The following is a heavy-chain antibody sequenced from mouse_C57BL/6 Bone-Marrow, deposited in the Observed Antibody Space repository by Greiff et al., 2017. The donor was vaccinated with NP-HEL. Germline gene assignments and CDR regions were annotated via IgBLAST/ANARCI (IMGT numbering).Heavy chain of an antibody. CDR1: GYTFTSYW. V-gene: IGHV1-55*01. CDR2: IYPGSGST. D-gene: IGHD2-4*01. Sequence: VQLQQPGAELVKPGASVKMSCKASGYTFTSYWITWVKQRPGQGLEWIGDIYPGSGSTNYNEKFKSKATLTVDTSSSTAYMQLSSLTSEDSAVYYCARKNYDDRRADWYFDVWGTGTTVTVPT. J-gene: IGHJ1*03. CDR3: ARKNYDDRRADWYFDV.